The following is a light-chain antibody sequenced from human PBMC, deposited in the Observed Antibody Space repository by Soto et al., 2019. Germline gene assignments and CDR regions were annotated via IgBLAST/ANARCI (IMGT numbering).Light chain of an antibody. Sequence: EIVLTQSPATLSLSPGERATVSCRARRSASSYLACSHQNPGQAPKLLFYDASNNATGTPARFSGSGSGTDSALTICSLGPEDFAVYYCQQCRNPPRPVARGT. V-gene: IGKV3-11*01. J-gene: IGKJ1*01. CDR2: DAS. CDR3: QQCRNPPRP. CDR1: RSASSY.